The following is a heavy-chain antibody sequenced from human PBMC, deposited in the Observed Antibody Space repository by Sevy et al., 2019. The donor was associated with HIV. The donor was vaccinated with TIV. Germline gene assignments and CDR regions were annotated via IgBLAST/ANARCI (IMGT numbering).Heavy chain of an antibody. CDR3: ARTRCSSTSCGPYYYYGMDV. J-gene: IGHJ6*02. V-gene: IGHV3-30*04. Sequence: GGSLRLSCAASGFTFSSYAMHWVRQAPGKGLEWVAVISYDGSNKYYADSVKGRFTISRDNSKNTLYLQMNSLRAEDTAVYYCARTRCSSTSCGPYYYYGMDVWGQGTTVTGSS. D-gene: IGHD2-2*01. CDR2: ISYDGSNK. CDR1: GFTFSSYA.